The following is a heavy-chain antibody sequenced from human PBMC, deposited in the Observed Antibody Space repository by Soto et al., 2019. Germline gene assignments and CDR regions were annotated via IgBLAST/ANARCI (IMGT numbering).Heavy chain of an antibody. CDR2: ISAYNGNT. D-gene: IGHD2-8*01. J-gene: IGHJ4*02. CDR3: ARDKNRRMTPHRPIGY. V-gene: IGHV1-18*01. Sequence: ASVKVSCKASGYTFTSYGISWVRQAPGQGLEWMGWISAYNGNTNYAQKLQGRVTMTTDTSTSTAYMEPRSLRSDDTAVYYCARDKNRRMTPHRPIGYWGQGTLVTVSS. CDR1: GYTFTSYG.